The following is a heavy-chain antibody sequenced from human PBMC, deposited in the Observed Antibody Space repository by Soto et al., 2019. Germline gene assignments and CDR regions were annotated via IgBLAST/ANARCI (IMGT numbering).Heavy chain of an antibody. CDR1: GDSIGSGDYY. J-gene: IGHJ5*02. V-gene: IGHV4-30-4*01. CDR2: IYYSGTT. Sequence: QAQLQESGPGLVKPSQTLSLTCTVSGDSIGSGDYYWGWIRQPPGKGLEWIGYIYYSGTTSYNPSLKRRVSMSVDTSKNESSLKMSAVTVADTAVYYCVRANQGGRADENRFDPWGQGTLLTVSS. CDR3: VRANQGGRADENRFDP. D-gene: IGHD3-16*01.